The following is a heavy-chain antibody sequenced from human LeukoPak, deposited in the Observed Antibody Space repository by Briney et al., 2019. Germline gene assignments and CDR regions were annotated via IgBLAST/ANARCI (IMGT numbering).Heavy chain of an antibody. CDR1: GGSISSSSYY. V-gene: IGHV4-39*07. D-gene: IGHD6-6*01. CDR2: INHSGST. J-gene: IGHJ4*02. Sequence: SETLSLTRTVSGGSISSSSYYWGWIRQPPGKGLEWIGEINHSGSTNYNPSLKSRVTISVDTSKNQFSLKLSSVTAADTAVYYCARGRIAARFRGRGVLDYWGQGTLVTVSS. CDR3: ARGRIAARFRGRGVLDY.